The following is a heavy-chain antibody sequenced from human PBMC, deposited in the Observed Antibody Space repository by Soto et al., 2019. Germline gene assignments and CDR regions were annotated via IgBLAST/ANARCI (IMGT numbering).Heavy chain of an antibody. CDR1: GYTFTSYG. D-gene: IGHD3-9*01. CDR2: ISAYNGNT. Sequence: QVQLVQSGAEVKKPGASVKVSCKASGYTFTSYGISWVRQAPGQGLEWMGWISAYNGNTNYAQKLQGRVTMTTDTSTSTAYMELRSLRSDDTAVYYCARDDYDILTGFVRGMDVWGQGTTVTVSS. V-gene: IGHV1-18*01. CDR3: ARDDYDILTGFVRGMDV. J-gene: IGHJ6*02.